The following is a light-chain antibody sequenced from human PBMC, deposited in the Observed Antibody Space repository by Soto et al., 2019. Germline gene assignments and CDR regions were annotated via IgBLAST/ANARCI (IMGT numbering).Light chain of an antibody. CDR1: QSVSRTY. V-gene: IGKV3-20*01. CDR3: QQYGSSSWT. Sequence: EIVLTQTPGTLSLSPGERATLSCRASQSVSRTYLAWYQQQPGQAPRLLIYGASNMATGIPDRFSGSGSGTDFTLTISRLEPEDFAVYYCQQYGSSSWTFGQGTKVEIK. J-gene: IGKJ1*01. CDR2: GAS.